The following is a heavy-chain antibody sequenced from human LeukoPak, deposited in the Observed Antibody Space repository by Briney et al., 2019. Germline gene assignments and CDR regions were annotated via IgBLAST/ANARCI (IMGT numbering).Heavy chain of an antibody. Sequence: MPSETLSLTCTVSGGSISSGGYYWSWIRQPPGKVLEWIGYIYHSGSTYYNPSLKSRVTISVDRSKNQFSLKLSSVTAADTAVYYCARSIRGGAFDIWGQGTMVTVSS. CDR2: IYHSGST. CDR1: GGSISSGGYY. V-gene: IGHV4-30-2*01. J-gene: IGHJ3*02. CDR3: ARSIRGGAFDI. D-gene: IGHD2-15*01.